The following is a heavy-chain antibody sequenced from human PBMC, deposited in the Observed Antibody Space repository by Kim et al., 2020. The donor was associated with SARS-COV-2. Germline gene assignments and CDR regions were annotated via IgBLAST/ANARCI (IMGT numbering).Heavy chain of an antibody. Sequence: GGSLRLSCAASGFTFSSYDMHWVRQATGKGLEWVSAIGTAGDTYYPGSVKGRFSISRGNAKKSFYLLINSLRASDKAVYYCARGAEKGTVTTYDYYCYY. CDR3: ARGAEKGTVTTYDYYCYY. CDR2: IGTAGDT. V-gene: IGHV3-13*01. CDR1: GFTFSSYD. D-gene: IGHD4-4*01. J-gene: IGHJ6*03.